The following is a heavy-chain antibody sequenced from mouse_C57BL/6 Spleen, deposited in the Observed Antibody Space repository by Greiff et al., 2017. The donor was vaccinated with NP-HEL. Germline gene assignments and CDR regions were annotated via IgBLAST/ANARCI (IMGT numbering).Heavy chain of an antibody. CDR3: ASRSLITTVVAFYWYFDV. V-gene: IGHV3-6*01. CDR1: GYSITSGYY. D-gene: IGHD1-1*01. Sequence: EVKLMESGPGLVKPSQSLSLTCSVTGYSITSGYYWNWIRQFPGNKLEWMGYISYDGSNNYNPSLKNRISITRDTSKNQFFLKLNSVTTEDTATYYCASRSLITTVVAFYWYFDVWGTGTTVTVSS. CDR2: ISYDGSN. J-gene: IGHJ1*03.